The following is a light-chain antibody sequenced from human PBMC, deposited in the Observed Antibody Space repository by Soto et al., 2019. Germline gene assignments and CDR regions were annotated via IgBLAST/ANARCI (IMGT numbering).Light chain of an antibody. Sequence: DIKMTQSPSTLSASVRDRVTITCRASQSISSWLAWYQQKPGKAPKLLIYEASSLESGVPSRFSGSGSGTEITLTISNLQPDDFATYYCQQYNSYPLTFGGGTKVDIK. CDR2: EAS. CDR1: QSISSW. V-gene: IGKV1-5*03. CDR3: QQYNSYPLT. J-gene: IGKJ4*01.